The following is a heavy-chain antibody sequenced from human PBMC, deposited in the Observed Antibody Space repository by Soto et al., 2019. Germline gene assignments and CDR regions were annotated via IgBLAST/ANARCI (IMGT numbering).Heavy chain of an antibody. CDR2: MSPNGNNQ. V-gene: IGHV3-30-3*01. CDR3: ATGANFYYDTSRY. D-gene: IGHD3-22*01. Sequence: SLRLSCAAPEFTFSIYALHWVRQAPSKGLEWVAVMSPNGNNQYYADSVKGRFTISRDTSKSTMYMQMLRMRPDDTAVYYCATGANFYYDTSRYWGQGTLVTVSS. J-gene: IGHJ4*02. CDR1: EFTFSIYA.